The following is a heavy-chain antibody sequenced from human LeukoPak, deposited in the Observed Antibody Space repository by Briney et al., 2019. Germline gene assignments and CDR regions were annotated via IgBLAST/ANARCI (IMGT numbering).Heavy chain of an antibody. Sequence: SVNVSCKSTGYTFTHYYLHWVRQAGGQGLEGVGWIHPNTGATHHAQKFQGRLPMTRDTSISTVYMELTRLRSDDTAVYYCARDMGRYSGYDYDYWGQGTLVTASS. CDR3: ARDMGRYSGYDYDY. J-gene: IGHJ4*02. CDR1: GYTFTHYY. CDR2: IHPNTGAT. D-gene: IGHD5-12*01. V-gene: IGHV1-2*02.